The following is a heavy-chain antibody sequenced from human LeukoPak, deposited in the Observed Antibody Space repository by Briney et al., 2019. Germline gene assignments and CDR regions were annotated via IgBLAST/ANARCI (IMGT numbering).Heavy chain of an antibody. Sequence: GGSLRLSCAVSGITLSNYGMSWVRQAPGKGLEWVAGLSGSGGGTNYADSVKGRFTISRDNAKNSLYLQMNSLRAEDTAVYYCARGPRYYDILTGYLTYGMDVWGQGTTVTVSS. CDR1: GITLSNYG. V-gene: IGHV3-23*01. CDR3: ARGPRYYDILTGYLTYGMDV. CDR2: LSGSGGGT. J-gene: IGHJ6*02. D-gene: IGHD3-9*01.